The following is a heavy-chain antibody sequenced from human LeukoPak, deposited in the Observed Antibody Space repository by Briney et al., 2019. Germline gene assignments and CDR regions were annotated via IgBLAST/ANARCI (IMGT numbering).Heavy chain of an antibody. CDR2: LYYTGSA. Sequence: SETLSLTCTVSGGSISSYFWSWIRQPPGKGLERIGYLYYTGSANYNPSLKSRVIMSVDTSKNQFSLRLSSVTAADTAMYYCARGAAYCSGGSCLDSWGQGTLVTVSS. J-gene: IGHJ4*02. CDR3: ARGAAYCSGGSCLDS. D-gene: IGHD2-15*01. V-gene: IGHV4-59*01. CDR1: GGSISSYF.